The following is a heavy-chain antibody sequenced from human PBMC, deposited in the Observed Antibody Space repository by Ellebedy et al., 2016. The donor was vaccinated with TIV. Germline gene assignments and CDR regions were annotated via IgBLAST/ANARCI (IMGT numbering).Heavy chain of an antibody. D-gene: IGHD2-15*01. Sequence: PGGSLRLSCVASGFNIDDYDMSWVRQVPGKGLELVSGINWNGGSPGYADSVKGRFTISRDNAKNSLYLQMNSLRAEDTAFYYCARDTSDLTPFDYWGQGTLVTVSS. V-gene: IGHV3-20*04. CDR3: ARDTSDLTPFDY. CDR1: GFNIDDYD. J-gene: IGHJ4*02. CDR2: INWNGGSP.